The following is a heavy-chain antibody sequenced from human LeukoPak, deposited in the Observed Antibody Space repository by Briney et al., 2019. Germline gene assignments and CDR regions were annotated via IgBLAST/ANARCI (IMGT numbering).Heavy chain of an antibody. V-gene: IGHV4-31*03. Sequence: SQTLSLTCTVSGGSISSGGYYWSWIRQHPGKGLEWIGYIYYSGSTYYNPSLKSRVTISVDTSKNQFSLKLSSVTAADTAVYHCAGYCGGDCYPPNWYFDLWGRGTLVTVSS. CDR3: AGYCGGDCYPPNWYFDL. CDR2: IYYSGST. CDR1: GGSISSGGYY. D-gene: IGHD2-21*02. J-gene: IGHJ2*01.